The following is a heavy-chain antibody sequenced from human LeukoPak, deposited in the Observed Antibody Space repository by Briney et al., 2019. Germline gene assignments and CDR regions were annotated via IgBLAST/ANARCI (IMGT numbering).Heavy chain of an antibody. J-gene: IGHJ5*02. CDR1: GFTFSSYE. CDR2: ISSSGSTI. D-gene: IGHD2-21*02. CDR3: ARAYEGVVTEMFDP. V-gene: IGHV3-48*03. Sequence: GGSLRLSCAASGFTFSSYEMNWVRQAPGKGLEWVSYISSSGSTIYYADSVKGRFTLSRDNAKNSLYLQMNSLRAEDTAVYYCARAYEGVVTEMFDPWGQGTLVTVSS.